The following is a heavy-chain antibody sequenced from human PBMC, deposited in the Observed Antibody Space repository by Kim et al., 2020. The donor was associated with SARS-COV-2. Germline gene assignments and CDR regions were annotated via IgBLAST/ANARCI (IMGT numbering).Heavy chain of an antibody. CDR1: GLTFSSYA. V-gene: IGHV3-23*01. CDR2: ISGSGGST. CDR3: AKDSIAARKTRAYGMDV. J-gene: IGHJ6*02. Sequence: GGSLRLSCAASGLTFSSYAMSWVRQAPGKGLEWVSAISGSGGSTYYADSVKGRFTISRDNSKNTLYLQMNSLRAEDTAVYYCAKDSIAARKTRAYGMDVWGQGTTVTVSS. D-gene: IGHD6-6*01.